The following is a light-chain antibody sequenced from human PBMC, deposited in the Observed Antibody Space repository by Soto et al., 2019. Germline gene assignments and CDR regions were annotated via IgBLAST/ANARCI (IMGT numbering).Light chain of an antibody. CDR1: QTMNNY. CDR3: QQNYNTPLT. Sequence: DIQMTQSPSSLSASVGDRVTITCRASQTMNNYLYWYQRKPGKAPKLLIYTTSTLQSGVPSRFSGSRSGTDFTLTISSLQPEDCAIYYCQQNYNTPLTFGGGTKVEIK. J-gene: IGKJ4*01. CDR2: TTS. V-gene: IGKV1-39*01.